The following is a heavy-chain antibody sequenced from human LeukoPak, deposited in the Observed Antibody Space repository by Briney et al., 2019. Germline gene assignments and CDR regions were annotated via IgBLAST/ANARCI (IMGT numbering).Heavy chain of an antibody. D-gene: IGHD6-13*01. V-gene: IGHV3-48*01. Sequence: PGGSLRLSCAASGFTVSSSYISWVRQAPGKGLEWVSYISSSSSTIYYADSVKGRFTISRDNAKNSLYLQMNSLRAEDTAVYYCARGPLGELATDYWGQGTLVTVSS. J-gene: IGHJ4*02. CDR1: GFTVSSSY. CDR2: ISSSSSTI. CDR3: ARGPLGELATDY.